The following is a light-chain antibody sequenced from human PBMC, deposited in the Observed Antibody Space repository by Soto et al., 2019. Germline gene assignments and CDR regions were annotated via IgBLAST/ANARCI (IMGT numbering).Light chain of an antibody. Sequence: QSVLTQPASVSGSPGQSITISCTGTSSDIGASNYVSWYQQYPGQAPKLMISDVSNRPSGISDRFSGSKSGNTASLTISGLQVEDEAVYYCYSCSRNSDTRYFFGTGTKLTVL. CDR2: DVS. V-gene: IGLV2-14*03. CDR3: YSCSRNSDTRYF. J-gene: IGLJ1*01. CDR1: SSDIGASNY.